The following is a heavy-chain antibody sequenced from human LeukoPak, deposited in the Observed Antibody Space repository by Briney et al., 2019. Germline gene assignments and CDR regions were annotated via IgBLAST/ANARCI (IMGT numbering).Heavy chain of an antibody. CDR3: ARPNHIVVVPAAAPSHFDY. D-gene: IGHD2-2*01. CDR2: INPNSGGT. Sequence: ASVKVSCKASGGTFTGYYMHWVRQAPGQGLEWMGWINPNSGGTNYAQKFQGRVTMTRDTSISTAYMELSRLRSDDTAVYYCARPNHIVVVPAAAPSHFDYWAREPWSPSPQ. J-gene: IGHJ4*02. CDR1: GGTFTGYY. V-gene: IGHV1-2*02.